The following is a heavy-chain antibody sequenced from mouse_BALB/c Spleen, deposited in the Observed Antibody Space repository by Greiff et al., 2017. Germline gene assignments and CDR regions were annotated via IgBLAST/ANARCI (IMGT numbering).Heavy chain of an antibody. Sequence: VQLQQSGPGLVAPSQSLSITCTVSGFSLTSYGVHWVRQPPGKGLEWLGVIWAGGSTNYNSALMSRLSISKDNSKSQVFLKMNSLQTDDTAMYYCARVAYDYDGAWFAYWGQGTLVTVSA. V-gene: IGHV2-9*02. D-gene: IGHD2-4*01. J-gene: IGHJ3*01. CDR1: GFSLTSYG. CDR3: ARVAYDYDGAWFAY. CDR2: IWAGGST.